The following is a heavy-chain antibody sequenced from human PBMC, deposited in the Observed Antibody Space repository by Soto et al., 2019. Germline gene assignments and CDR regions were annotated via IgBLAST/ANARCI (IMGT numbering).Heavy chain of an antibody. Sequence: PGGSLRLSCAASGFTFSRESMIWVRQAPGKGLEWVASITSSSSYIYYEDSLKGRFTISRDNAKNSLFLQLDSLRAEDTAVYFCVRARSTDSRPDYWGQGTLVTVSS. CDR3: VRARSTDSRPDY. CDR2: ITSSSSYI. CDR1: GFTFSRES. V-gene: IGHV3-21*01. J-gene: IGHJ4*02. D-gene: IGHD3-22*01.